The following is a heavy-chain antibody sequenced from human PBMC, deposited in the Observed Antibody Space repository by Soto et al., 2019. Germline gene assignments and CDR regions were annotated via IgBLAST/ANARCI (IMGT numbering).Heavy chain of an antibody. CDR2: VSIGGST. CDR3: AKRRGAGGHFDY. J-gene: IGHJ4*02. V-gene: IGHV3-23*01. Sequence: DVQLLESGGGLVQPEGSLRLSCAASGFTFSSYAMGWVRQGPGKGLEWVAVVSIGGSTHYADSVRGRFTISRDNSRNTLSLQMNRLTAEDTAVYFCAKRRGAGGHFDYWGQRALVTVSS. D-gene: IGHD1-26*01. CDR1: GFTFSSYA.